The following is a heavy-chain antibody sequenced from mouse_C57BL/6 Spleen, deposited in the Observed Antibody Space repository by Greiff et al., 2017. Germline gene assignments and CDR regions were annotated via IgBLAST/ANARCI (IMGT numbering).Heavy chain of an antibody. CDR1: GFTFSDYY. J-gene: IGHJ2*01. V-gene: IGHV5-16*01. D-gene: IGHD2-1*01. CDR3: AREGYGNYVGYFDY. Sequence: EVMLVESEGGLVQPGSSMKLSCTASGFTFSDYYMAWVRQVPEKGLEWVANINYDGSSTYYLDSLKSRFIISRDNAKNILYLQMSSLKSEDTATYYCAREGYGNYVGYFDYWGQGTTLTVSS. CDR2: INYDGSST.